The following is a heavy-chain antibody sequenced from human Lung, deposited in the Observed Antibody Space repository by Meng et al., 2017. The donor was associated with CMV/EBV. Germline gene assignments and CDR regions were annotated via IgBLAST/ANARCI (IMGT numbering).Heavy chain of an antibody. V-gene: IGHV4-34*01. J-gene: IGHJ4*02. Sequence: QVQIQQWGAGLLKPPETLSLTCAVYGGSFSGYYWSWIRQPPGKGLEWIGEINHSGSTNYNPSLKSRVTISVDTSKNQFSLKLSSVTAADTAVYYCARGFLSFVRVFDYWGQGTLVTVSS. CDR3: ARGFLSFVRVFDY. D-gene: IGHD2/OR15-2a*01. CDR2: INHSGST. CDR1: GGSFSGYY.